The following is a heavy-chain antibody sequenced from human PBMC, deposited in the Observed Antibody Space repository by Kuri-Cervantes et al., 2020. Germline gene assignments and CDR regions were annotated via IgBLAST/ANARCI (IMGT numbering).Heavy chain of an antibody. Sequence: ESLKISCAVSGYSISSGYYWDWIRQPPGKGLEWIGSIYHSGSTYYNPSLKSRVTISVDTSKNQFSLKLSSVTAADTAVYYCARSPSRYYMDVWGKGTTVIVSS. J-gene: IGHJ6*03. V-gene: IGHV4-38-2*01. CDR3: ARSPSRYYMDV. CDR1: GYSISSGYY. CDR2: IYHSGST.